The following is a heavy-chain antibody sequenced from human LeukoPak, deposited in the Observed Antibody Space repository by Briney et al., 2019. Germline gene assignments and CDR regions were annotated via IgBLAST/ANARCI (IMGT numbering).Heavy chain of an antibody. D-gene: IGHD3-22*01. CDR1: GFTFSSYS. CDR3: ASADSSGYYFHFDY. CDR2: ISSSSSTI. Sequence: GGSLRLSCAASGFTFSSYSMNWVRQAPGKGLEWVSYISSSSSTIYYADSVKGRFTIPRDNAKNSLYLQMNSLRAEGTAVYYCASADSSGYYFHFDYWGQGTLVTVSS. J-gene: IGHJ4*02. V-gene: IGHV3-48*01.